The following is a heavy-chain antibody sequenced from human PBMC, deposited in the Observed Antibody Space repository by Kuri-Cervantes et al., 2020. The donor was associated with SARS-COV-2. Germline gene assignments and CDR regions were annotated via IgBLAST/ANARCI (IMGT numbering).Heavy chain of an antibody. Sequence: GESLKISCAASGFTFSNAWMNWVRQAPGKGLEWVGRIKSKTDGGTTDYAAPVKGRFTISRDDSKNTLYLQMNSLKTEDTAVYYCTTDWSRSIAGHNDYWGQGALVTVSS. CDR1: GFTFSNAW. J-gene: IGHJ4*02. D-gene: IGHD3-3*01. V-gene: IGHV3-15*07. CDR3: TTDWSRSIAGHNDY. CDR2: IKSKTDGGTT.